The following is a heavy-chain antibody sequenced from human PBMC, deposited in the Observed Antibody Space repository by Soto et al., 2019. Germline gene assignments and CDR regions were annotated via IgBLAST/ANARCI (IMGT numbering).Heavy chain of an antibody. CDR1: GFTFSSYA. CDR2: ISGSGGST. Sequence: GGSLRLSCAASGFTFSSYAMSWVRQAPGKGLEWVSAISGSGGSTYYADSVKGRFTISRDNSKNTLYLQMNSLRAEDTAVYYCAKTWVVVVAATREKAPFDPWGQGTLVTVSS. J-gene: IGHJ5*02. CDR3: AKTWVVVVAATREKAPFDP. D-gene: IGHD2-15*01. V-gene: IGHV3-23*01.